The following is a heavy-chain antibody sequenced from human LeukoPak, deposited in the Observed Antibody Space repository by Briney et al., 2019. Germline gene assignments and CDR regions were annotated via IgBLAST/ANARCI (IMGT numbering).Heavy chain of an antibody. V-gene: IGHV4-39*01. Sequence: SETLSLTCTVSGGSISRSNYYWGWIRQPPGKELEWIASINYGGTTYYNPSLKSRVTISVDTSKNQFSLRLSSVTAADTAVYFCARYVVFGSGKYYFDYWGQGSLVTVSS. D-gene: IGHD3-10*01. CDR1: GGSISRSNYY. CDR2: INYGGTT. J-gene: IGHJ4*02. CDR3: ARYVVFGSGKYYFDY.